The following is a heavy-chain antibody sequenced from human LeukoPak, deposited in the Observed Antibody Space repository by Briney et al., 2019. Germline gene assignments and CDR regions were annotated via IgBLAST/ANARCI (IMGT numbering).Heavy chain of an antibody. J-gene: IGHJ4*02. V-gene: IGHV3-48*04. CDR1: GFTFSSYR. D-gene: IGHD3-10*01. Sequence: PGGSLRLSRAASGFTFSSYRMNWVRQAPGKGLEWVSYISTSGSTIYYADSVRGRFTISRDNAKNSLDPQMNSLRAEDPAVYFCARAAFGAANNIVYWGQGTLVTVSS. CDR2: ISTSGSTI. CDR3: ARAAFGAANNIVY.